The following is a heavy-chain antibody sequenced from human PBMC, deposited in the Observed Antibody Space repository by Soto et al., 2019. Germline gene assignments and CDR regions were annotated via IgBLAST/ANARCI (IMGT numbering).Heavy chain of an antibody. V-gene: IGHV1-69*06. J-gene: IGHJ6*02. CDR2: IIPIYGSP. CDR3: ARQPNDQATHYNGMEV. CDR1: GGAISRYG. Sequence: QVQLVQSGAEVKKPGSSVKVSCTASGGAISRYGMSWVRQAPGQGLEWMGGIIPIYGSPNYAQRFKGRVTVSADISTNTVYLTLSTLKSEDTAVIYCARQPNDQATHYNGMEVWGQGTPVTVSS. D-gene: IGHD1-26*01.